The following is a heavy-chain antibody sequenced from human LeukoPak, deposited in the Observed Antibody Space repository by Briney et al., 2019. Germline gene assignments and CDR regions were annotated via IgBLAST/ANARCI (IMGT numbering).Heavy chain of an antibody. D-gene: IGHD3-22*01. V-gene: IGHV3-23*01. CDR3: AKLNYYDSSGYSTPLDY. Sequence: GGSVRLSCAASGFTFSSYAMSWVRQAPGKGLEWVSAISGSGGSTYYADSVKGRFTISRDNSKNTLYLQMNSLRAEDTAVYYCAKLNYYDSSGYSTPLDYWGQGTLVTVSS. J-gene: IGHJ4*02. CDR1: GFTFSSYA. CDR2: ISGSGGST.